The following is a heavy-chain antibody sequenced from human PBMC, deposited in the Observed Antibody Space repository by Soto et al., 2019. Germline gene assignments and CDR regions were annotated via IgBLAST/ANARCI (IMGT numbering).Heavy chain of an antibody. V-gene: IGHV1-69*01. Sequence: QVQLVQSGAEVKKPGSSVKVSCKASGGTFSSYAISWVRQAPGPGLEWMGGIIPVFGTANYAQKFQGRVTITADESTSTAYMELSSLRSEDTAVYYCARNYYYDSSGLTHFQHWGQGTLVTVSS. J-gene: IGHJ1*01. CDR3: ARNYYYDSSGLTHFQH. CDR1: GGTFSSYA. CDR2: IIPVFGTA. D-gene: IGHD3-22*01.